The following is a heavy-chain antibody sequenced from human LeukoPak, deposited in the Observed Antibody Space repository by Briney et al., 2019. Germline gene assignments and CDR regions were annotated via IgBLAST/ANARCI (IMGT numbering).Heavy chain of an antibody. CDR1: GFGFSSYV. CDR3: ARNPPAAGWFYYGMDD. V-gene: IGHV3-30-3*01. D-gene: IGHD3-9*01. CDR2: ISYDGSNT. J-gene: IGHJ6*02. Sequence: GRSLRLSCAASGFGFSSYVMHWVRQAPGKGLEWVAVISYDGSNTYYTDSVKGRFTISRDNSKNTLYLQMNSLRAEDTAMYYCARNPPAAGWFYYGMDDWGQGTTVIVSS.